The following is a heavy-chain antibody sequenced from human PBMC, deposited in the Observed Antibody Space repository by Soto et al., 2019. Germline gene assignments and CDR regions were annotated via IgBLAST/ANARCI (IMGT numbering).Heavy chain of an antibody. V-gene: IGHV4-30-2*01. CDR3: ARALRDSPGWFDP. Sequence: KTSETLSLTCAVSGGSISSGGYSWSWIRQPPGKGLEWIGYIYHSGSTYYNPSLKSRVTISVDRSKNQFSLKLSSVTAADTAVYYCARALRDSPGWFDPWGQGTLVTVSS. J-gene: IGHJ5*02. CDR1: GGSISSGGYS. D-gene: IGHD2-21*01. CDR2: IYHSGST.